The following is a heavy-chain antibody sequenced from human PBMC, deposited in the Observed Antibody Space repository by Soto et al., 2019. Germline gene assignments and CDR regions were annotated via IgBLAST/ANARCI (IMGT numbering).Heavy chain of an antibody. D-gene: IGHD2-15*01. J-gene: IGHJ4*02. CDR2: MFHTGSA. Sequence: KPSETLSLTCAVSGHSISSAYYWGWIRQPPGMGLEWIGSMFHTGSAYYNPSLRGRVSISLDTSKNQFSLKLSSVTAADTAVYYCAREFYSISSTPFDYWGQGTLVTVSS. V-gene: IGHV4-38-2*02. CDR1: GHSISSAYY. CDR3: AREFYSISSTPFDY.